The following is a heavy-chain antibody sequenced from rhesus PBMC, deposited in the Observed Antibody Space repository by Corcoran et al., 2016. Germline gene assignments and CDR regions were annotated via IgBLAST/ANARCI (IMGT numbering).Heavy chain of an antibody. D-gene: IGHD5-24*01. Sequence: QVQLQESGPGLVKPSETLSLTCAVSGGSFSSYWWSWIRQPPGKGLEWIGEINGNSGSTNYNPSLKSRVTISKDASKNQFSLKLSSVTAADTAVYYCANRGTVGTEFYFDYWGQGVLVTVSS. CDR3: ANRGTVGTEFYFDY. J-gene: IGHJ4*01. CDR1: GGSFSSYW. CDR2: INGNSGST. V-gene: IGHV4-80*01.